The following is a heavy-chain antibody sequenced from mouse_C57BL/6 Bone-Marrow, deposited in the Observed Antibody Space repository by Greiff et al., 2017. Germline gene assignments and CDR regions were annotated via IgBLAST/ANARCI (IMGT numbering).Heavy chain of an antibody. CDR3: ARRQLRDY. D-gene: IGHD3-2*02. Sequence: VKLMESGPELVKPGASVKISCKASGYAFSSSWMNWVKQRPGKGLEWIGRIYPGDGDTNYNGKFKGKATLTADKSSSTAYMQLSSLTSEDSAVYFCARRQLRDYWGQGTTLTVSS. J-gene: IGHJ2*01. V-gene: IGHV1-82*01. CDR2: IYPGDGDT. CDR1: GYAFSSSW.